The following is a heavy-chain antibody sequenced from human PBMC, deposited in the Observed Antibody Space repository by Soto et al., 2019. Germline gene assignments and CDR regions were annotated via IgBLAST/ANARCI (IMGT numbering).Heavy chain of an antibody. Sequence: QVQLQESGPGLVKPSETLSLTCTVPGASVKIGTSYWSWIRRPQGKGLEWIGFIHYSGTTNSNPSLKSRVTMSVDTSKNQFSLKLTSVNAADTAVYYCTRGGDAYKNGHWGQGTLVTVSS. CDR3: TRGGDAYKNGH. J-gene: IGHJ4*02. D-gene: IGHD2-21*01. V-gene: IGHV4-61*01. CDR2: IHYSGTT. CDR1: GASVKIGTSY.